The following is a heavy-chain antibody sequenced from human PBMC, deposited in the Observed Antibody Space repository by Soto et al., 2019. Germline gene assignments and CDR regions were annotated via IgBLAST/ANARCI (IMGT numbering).Heavy chain of an antibody. CDR1: GGSISSGGYY. J-gene: IGHJ6*02. CDR2: IYYSGST. Sequence: PSETLSLTCTVSGGSISSGGYYWSWIRQHPGKGLEWIGYIYYSGSTYYNPSLKSRVTISVDTSKNQFSLKLSSATAADTAVYYCARGQWLKHRYYYYYYGMDVWGQGTTVTVSS. CDR3: ARGQWLKHRYYYYYYGMDV. V-gene: IGHV4-31*03. D-gene: IGHD6-19*01.